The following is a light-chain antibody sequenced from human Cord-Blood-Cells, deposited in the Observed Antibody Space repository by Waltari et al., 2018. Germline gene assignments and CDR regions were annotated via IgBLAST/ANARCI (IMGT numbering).Light chain of an antibody. Sequence: QSALTQPASVSGSPGQSITISCTGTSSDVGGYNYVSWYQQHPGKAPKLMIYDVSNRPSGVSNRFSGSKSGNPASLSISGLQAEDEADYYCSSYPSSSSWVFGGGTKLTVL. CDR3: SSYPSSSSWV. CDR1: SSDVGGYNY. CDR2: DVS. J-gene: IGLJ3*02. V-gene: IGLV2-14*03.